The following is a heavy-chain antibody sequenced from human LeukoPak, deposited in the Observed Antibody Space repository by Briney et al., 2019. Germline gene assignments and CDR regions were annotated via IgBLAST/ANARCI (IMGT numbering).Heavy chain of an antibody. CDR3: ARSPWGATWFDP. J-gene: IGHJ5*02. Sequence: SETLSLTCTVSGGSISSYYWRWMRQPPGKGLEGIGYIYYSGSTNYNPSLKSRVTISVDTSNNQFSLKLSSVTAADTAVYYCARSPWGATWFDPWGQGTLVTVSS. CDR1: GGSISSYY. V-gene: IGHV4-59*01. D-gene: IGHD3-16*01. CDR2: IYYSGST.